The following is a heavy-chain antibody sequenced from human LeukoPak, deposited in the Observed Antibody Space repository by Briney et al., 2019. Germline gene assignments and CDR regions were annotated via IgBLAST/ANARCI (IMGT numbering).Heavy chain of an antibody. J-gene: IGHJ4*02. V-gene: IGHV1-2*02. CDR1: XXTFAGYY. CDR3: AGGWFGELFVY. D-gene: IGHD3-10*01. CDR2: INPNSGGT. Sequence: ASVKVSXRAXXXTFAGYYMNWLGQAPGKGLEWMGWINPNSGGTNYAQKFQGRVTMTRDTSISTAYMELSRLRSDDTAVYYCAGGWFGELFVYWGQGTLVTVSS.